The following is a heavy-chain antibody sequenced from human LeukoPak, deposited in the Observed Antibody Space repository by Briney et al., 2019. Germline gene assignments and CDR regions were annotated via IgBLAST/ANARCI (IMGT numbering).Heavy chain of an antibody. CDR3: ASALWFGELELDP. J-gene: IGHJ5*02. CDR1: GGSISSSSYF. Sequence: PSETLSLTCTVSGGSISSSSYFWGWIRQPPGTGLEWIGSIYYSGSTYYNPSLKSRVTISVDMSKNQFSMKLSSVTAADTAVYYCASALWFGELELDPWGQGTLVTVSS. D-gene: IGHD3-10*01. V-gene: IGHV4-39*01. CDR2: IYYSGST.